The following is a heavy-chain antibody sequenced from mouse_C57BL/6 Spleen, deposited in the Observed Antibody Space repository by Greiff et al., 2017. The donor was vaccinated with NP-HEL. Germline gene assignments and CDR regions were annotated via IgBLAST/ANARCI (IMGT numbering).Heavy chain of an antibody. V-gene: IGHV1-39*01. CDR1: GYSFTDYN. Sequence: EVQLQQSGPELVKPGASVKISCKASGYSFTDYNMNWVKQSNGKSLEWIGVINPNYGTTSYKQTFRGKATLTVDQYSSTAYMQHNSLTSEDSAVYYCAMREPLTREGYAMDYWSQGTSVTVAS. CDR2: INPNYGTT. CDR3: AMREPLTREGYAMDY. J-gene: IGHJ4*01. D-gene: IGHD3-1*01.